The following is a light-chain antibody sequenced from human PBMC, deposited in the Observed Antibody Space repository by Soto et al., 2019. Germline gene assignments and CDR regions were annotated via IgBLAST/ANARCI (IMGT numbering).Light chain of an antibody. Sequence: QSALTQPASVSGSPGQSITISCTGTSSDIGNYNLVSWYQQHPGKAPKVIIYGVTKRPSGVSNRFSGSTSGNTASLTISGLQAEDEADYYCCSYADNSYVFGTGTKLTV. CDR2: GVT. CDR3: CSYADNSYV. V-gene: IGLV2-23*02. CDR1: SSDIGNYNL. J-gene: IGLJ1*01.